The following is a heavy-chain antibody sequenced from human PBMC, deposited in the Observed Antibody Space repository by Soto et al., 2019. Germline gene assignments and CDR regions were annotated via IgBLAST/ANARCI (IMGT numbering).Heavy chain of an antibody. J-gene: IGHJ4*02. CDR1: GFKFDDYM. V-gene: IGHV3-43*01. CDR3: AKEGNGASYLDS. CDR2: ISWDGGSI. D-gene: IGHD4-17*01. Sequence: GGSLRLSCEASGFKFDDYMMHWVRQAPGKGLEWISLISWDGGSIDYADSIKGRFTVSRDNSKTSLYLHMHSLTSDDTAFYFCAKEGNGASYLDSWGQGTLVTVSS.